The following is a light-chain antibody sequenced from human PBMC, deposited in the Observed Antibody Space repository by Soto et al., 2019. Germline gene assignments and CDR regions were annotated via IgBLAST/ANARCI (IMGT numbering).Light chain of an antibody. V-gene: IGLV3-21*02. Sequence: SYAVTQPPWVSVSPGQTASITCVGDNIGTKSVHWYQQRPGQAPVLVVYDDKKRPSGIPERFSGSNSGNTATLTISRVETGDEADYYCQVCERFSDHNFVFGDGTKVTVL. CDR2: DDK. CDR3: QVCERFSDHNFV. CDR1: NIGTKS. J-gene: IGLJ1*01.